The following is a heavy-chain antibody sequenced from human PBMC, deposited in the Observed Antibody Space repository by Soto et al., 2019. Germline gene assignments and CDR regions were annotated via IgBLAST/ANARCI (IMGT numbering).Heavy chain of an antibody. V-gene: IGHV4-34*01. Sequence: PSETLSLTCAVYGGPFSGYYWSWIRQPPGKGLEWIGEINHSGSTNYNPSLKSRVTISVDTSKNQFSLKLSSVTAADTAVYSCARGRVITFGGVIAYYYGMDVWGQGTTVTVSS. J-gene: IGHJ6*02. CDR2: INHSGST. CDR1: GGPFSGYY. CDR3: ARGRVITFGGVIAYYYGMDV. D-gene: IGHD3-16*02.